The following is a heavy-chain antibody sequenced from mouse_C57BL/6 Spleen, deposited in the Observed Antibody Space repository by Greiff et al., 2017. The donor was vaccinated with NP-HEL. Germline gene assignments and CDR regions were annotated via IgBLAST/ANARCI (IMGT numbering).Heavy chain of an antibody. J-gene: IGHJ1*03. D-gene: IGHD1-1*01. Sequence: QVQLQQPGAELVKPGASVKMSCKASGYTFTSYWITWVKQRPGQGLEWIGDIYPGSGSTNYNEKFKSKATLTVDTSSSTAYMQLSSLTSEDSAVYYCARDCLYNGSSPWYFDVWGTGTTVTVAS. CDR3: ARDCLYNGSSPWYFDV. V-gene: IGHV1-55*01. CDR1: GYTFTSYW. CDR2: IYPGSGST.